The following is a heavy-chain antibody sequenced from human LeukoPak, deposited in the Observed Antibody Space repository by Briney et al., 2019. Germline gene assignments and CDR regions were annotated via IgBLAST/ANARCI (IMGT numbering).Heavy chain of an antibody. CDR2: IYSDGKTT. D-gene: IGHD6-13*01. Sequence: GGSLRLSCAASGFTFTNSWMHWVRQAPGKGLVWVSRIYSDGKTTTYADSAKGRFTISRNNAKNTLYLQMNSLRAEDTAVYYCAKDRGEYSSSWYALDYWGQGTLVTVSS. J-gene: IGHJ4*02. CDR3: AKDRGEYSSSWYALDY. CDR1: GFTFTNSW. V-gene: IGHV3-74*01.